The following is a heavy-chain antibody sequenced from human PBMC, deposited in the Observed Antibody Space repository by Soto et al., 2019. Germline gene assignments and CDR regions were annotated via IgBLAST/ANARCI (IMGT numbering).Heavy chain of an antibody. CDR2: IYYSGST. Sequence: QVQLQESGTGLVKPSQTLSLTCTVSGGSISSGGYYWSWIRQHPGKGLEWIGYIYYSGSTYYNPSLKSRVTISVDTSKNQFSLKLSSVTAADTAVYYCARGTWGSWYWFDPWGQGTLVTVSS. V-gene: IGHV4-31*03. J-gene: IGHJ5*02. D-gene: IGHD6-13*01. CDR1: GGSISSGGYY. CDR3: ARGTWGSWYWFDP.